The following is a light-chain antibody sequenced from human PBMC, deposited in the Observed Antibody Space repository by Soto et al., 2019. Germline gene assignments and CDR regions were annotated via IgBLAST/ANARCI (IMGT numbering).Light chain of an antibody. CDR3: SSYTSSSPVV. Sequence: QSALTQPASVSGSPGQSITISFTGTSSDVGGYTDVSWYQQHPGEAPKLMIYEVSNRPSGVSNRFSGSKSGNTASLTISGLQAEDEADYYCSSYTSSSPVVFGGGTKLTVL. V-gene: IGLV2-14*01. CDR1: SSDVGGYTD. J-gene: IGLJ3*02. CDR2: EVS.